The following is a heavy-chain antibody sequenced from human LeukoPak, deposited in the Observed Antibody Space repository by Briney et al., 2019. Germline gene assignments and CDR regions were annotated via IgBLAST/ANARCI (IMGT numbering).Heavy chain of an antibody. CDR3: AREEGDFDY. D-gene: IGHD3-16*01. CDR2: IKQDGSEK. CDR1: GFTFSSYS. J-gene: IGHJ4*02. Sequence: GGSLRLSCAASGFTFSSYSMNWVRQAPGKGLEWVANIKQDGSEKYYVDSVKGRFTISRDNAKNSLYLQMDSLRAEDTAVYYCAREEGDFDYWGQGTLVTVSS. V-gene: IGHV3-7*03.